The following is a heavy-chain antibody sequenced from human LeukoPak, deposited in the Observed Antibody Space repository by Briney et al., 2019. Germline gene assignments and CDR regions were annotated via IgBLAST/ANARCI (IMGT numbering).Heavy chain of an antibody. Sequence: GASVKVSCKTSGYTFTGYYMHWVRQAPGQGLEWMGWINPNSGGTNYAQKFQGRVTMTRDTSISTAYMELSRLRSDDTAVYYCARDGLDLYWYFDLWGRGTLVTVSS. V-gene: IGHV1-2*02. CDR3: ARDGLDLYWYFDL. D-gene: IGHD1-1*01. CDR2: INPNSGGT. J-gene: IGHJ2*01. CDR1: GYTFTGYY.